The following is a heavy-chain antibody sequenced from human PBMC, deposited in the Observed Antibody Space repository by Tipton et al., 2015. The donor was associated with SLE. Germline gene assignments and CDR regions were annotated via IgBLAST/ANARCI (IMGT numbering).Heavy chain of an antibody. D-gene: IGHD3-22*01. V-gene: IGHV4-59*08. CDR2: VYYLGAT. J-gene: IGHJ4*02. CDR3: ARLAHYNSNWYLGV. Sequence: GLVKPSETLSLTCTVSNGSINLYYWSWIRQSPGKGLEYIGHVYYLGATNYSPSFESRVAMSVDTSKNQFSLRLRSVTAADTAVYYCARLAHYNSNWYLGVWGQGSLVTVSS. CDR1: NGSINLYY.